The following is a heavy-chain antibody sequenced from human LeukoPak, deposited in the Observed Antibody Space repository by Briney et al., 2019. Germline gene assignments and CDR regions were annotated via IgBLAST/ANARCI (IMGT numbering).Heavy chain of an antibody. D-gene: IGHD3-10*01. Sequence: GESLKISCKGSGYSFTSYWIGWVRQMPGKGLEWMGIIYPGDSDIRYSPSFQCQVTISADKSISTAYLQWRSLKASDTAMYYCAREVSSSDLAAFDVWGQGTMVTVSS. J-gene: IGHJ3*01. V-gene: IGHV5-51*01. CDR1: GYSFTSYW. CDR2: IYPGDSDI. CDR3: AREVSSSDLAAFDV.